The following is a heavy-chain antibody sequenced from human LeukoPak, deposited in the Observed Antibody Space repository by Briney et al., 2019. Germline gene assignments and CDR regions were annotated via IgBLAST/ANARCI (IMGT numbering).Heavy chain of an antibody. J-gene: IGHJ4*02. CDR2: IYYSGST. CDR1: GGSVSSGSYY. V-gene: IGHV4-61*01. D-gene: IGHD5-18*01. Sequence: SETLSLTCTVSGGSVSSGSYYWSWIRQPPGKGLEWIGYIYYSGSTNYNPSLKSRVTISVDTSKNQFSLKLSSVTAADTAVYHCASHTAMANFDYWGQGTLVTVSS. CDR3: ASHTAMANFDY.